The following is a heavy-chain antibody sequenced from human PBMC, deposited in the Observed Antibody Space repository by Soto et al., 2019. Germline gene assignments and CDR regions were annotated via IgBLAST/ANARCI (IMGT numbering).Heavy chain of an antibody. D-gene: IGHD3-3*01. V-gene: IGHV4-39*01. Sequence: QLQLQESGPGLVKPSETLSLTCTVSGGSISSSSYYWGWIRQPPGKGLECIGSIYYSGSTYYNPSLRSRVTISVDTSKNPFSLKLSSVTAAGTAVYYCARLPPYCDFWSGYTYFDYWGQGTLVTVSS. CDR1: GGSISSSSYY. CDR3: ARLPPYCDFWSGYTYFDY. CDR2: IYYSGST. J-gene: IGHJ4*02.